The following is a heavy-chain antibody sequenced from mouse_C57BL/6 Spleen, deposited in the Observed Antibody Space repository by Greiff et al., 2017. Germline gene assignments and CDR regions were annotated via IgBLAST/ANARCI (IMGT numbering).Heavy chain of an antibody. J-gene: IGHJ2*01. CDR3: ARDYASSVDYFDY. CDR1: GYSITSGYY. V-gene: IGHV3-6*01. CDR2: ISYDGSN. D-gene: IGHD1-1*01. Sequence: EVHLVESGPGLVKPSQSLSLTCSVTGYSITSGYYWNWIRQFPGNKLEWMGYISYDGSNNYNPSLKNRISITRDTSKNQFFLKLNSVTTEDTATYYCARDYASSVDYFDYWGQGTTLTVSS.